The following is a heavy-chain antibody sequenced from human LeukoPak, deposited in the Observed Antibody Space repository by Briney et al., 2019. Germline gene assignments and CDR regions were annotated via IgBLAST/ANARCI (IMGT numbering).Heavy chain of an antibody. CDR1: GGTFSSYA. D-gene: IGHD2-2*02. CDR3: AREDIVVVPSAIFVGAFDI. CDR2: IIPIFGTA. V-gene: IGHV1-69*13. Sequence: GASVKVSCKASGGTFSSYAISWVRQAPRQGLEWMGGIIPIFGTANYAQKFQGRVTITADESTSTAYMELSSLRSEDTAVYYCAREDIVVVPSAIFVGAFDIWGQGTMVTVSS. J-gene: IGHJ3*02.